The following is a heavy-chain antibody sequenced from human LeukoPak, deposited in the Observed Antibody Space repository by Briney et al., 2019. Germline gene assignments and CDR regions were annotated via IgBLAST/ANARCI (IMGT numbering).Heavy chain of an antibody. CDR2: IRYDGSNK. V-gene: IGHV3-30*02. CDR3: ARDKGGATPVDY. D-gene: IGHD1-26*01. Sequence: GGSLRLSCAASGFTFSSYGMHWVRQAPGKGLEWVAFIRYDGSNKYYADSVKGRFTISRDNSKNTLYLQMNSLRAEDTAVYYCARDKGGATPVDYWGQGTLVTVSS. CDR1: GFTFSSYG. J-gene: IGHJ4*02.